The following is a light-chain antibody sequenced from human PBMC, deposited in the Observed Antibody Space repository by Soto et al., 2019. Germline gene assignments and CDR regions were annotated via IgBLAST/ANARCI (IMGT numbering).Light chain of an antibody. J-gene: IGKJ4*01. CDR3: QQYANSPLLT. V-gene: IGKV3-20*01. Sequence: EIVLTQSPGTLSLSPGETATLSCRASQTIGRNYLAWYQQKPGQAPRLLIFGTSTRATGIPDRFSGSRSGTDFTLSISRLEPEDFAVYYCQQYANSPLLTFGGGTKVEIK. CDR2: GTS. CDR1: QTIGRNY.